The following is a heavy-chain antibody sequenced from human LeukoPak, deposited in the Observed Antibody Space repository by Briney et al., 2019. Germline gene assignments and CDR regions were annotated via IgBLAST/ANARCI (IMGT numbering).Heavy chain of an antibody. CDR3: ATSVAADFDF. CDR1: GASVTNYY. J-gene: IGHJ4*02. Sequence: SETLSLTCTVSGASVTNYYWSWVRQPAGKRLEWIGRIFSNGVTEYNPSLKSRVTVSRDTSTNQFSLQLSSVTAADTGLYYCATSVAADFDFWRRGTQVTVSS. D-gene: IGHD6-19*01. V-gene: IGHV4-4*07. CDR2: IFSNGVT.